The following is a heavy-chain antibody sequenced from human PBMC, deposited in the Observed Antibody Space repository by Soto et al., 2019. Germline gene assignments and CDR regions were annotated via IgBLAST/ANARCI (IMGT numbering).Heavy chain of an antibody. V-gene: IGHV1-69*02. Sequence: SVKVSCKASGGTFSSYTISWVRQAPGQGLEWMGRIIPILGIANYAQKFQGRVTITADKSTSTAYMELSSLRSEDTAVYYCARYYDILTGYQDEDDYWGQGTLVTVSS. CDR2: IIPILGIA. CDR3: ARYYDILTGYQDEDDY. D-gene: IGHD3-9*01. J-gene: IGHJ4*02. CDR1: GGTFSSYT.